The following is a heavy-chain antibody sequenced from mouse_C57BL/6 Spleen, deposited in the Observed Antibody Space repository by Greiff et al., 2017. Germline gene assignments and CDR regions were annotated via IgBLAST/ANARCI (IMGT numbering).Heavy chain of an antibody. V-gene: IGHV1-53*01. Sequence: QVQLQQSGTELVKPGASVKLSCKASGYTFTSYWMHWVKQRPGQGLEWIGNINPSNGGTNYNEKFKSKATLTVDKSSSTAYMQLSSLTSEDSAVYYCARGGFGYDFFDYWGQGTTLTVSS. CDR1: GYTFTSYW. J-gene: IGHJ2*01. CDR3: ARGGFGYDFFDY. D-gene: IGHD2-2*01. CDR2: INPSNGGT.